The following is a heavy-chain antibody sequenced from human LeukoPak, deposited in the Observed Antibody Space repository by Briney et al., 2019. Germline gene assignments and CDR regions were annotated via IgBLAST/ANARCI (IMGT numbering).Heavy chain of an antibody. CDR1: GFTFSSYS. CDR2: ISSSSNTI. Sequence: GGSLRLSCAASGFTFSSYSMNWVRQAPGKGLEWVSYISSSSNTIYYADSAKGRFTISRDNAKNSLSLQMNSLRAEDTAVYYCASLVVVPVATGGSFDPWGQGTLVTVSS. V-gene: IGHV3-48*04. J-gene: IGHJ5*02. D-gene: IGHD2-2*01. CDR3: ASLVVVPVATGGSFDP.